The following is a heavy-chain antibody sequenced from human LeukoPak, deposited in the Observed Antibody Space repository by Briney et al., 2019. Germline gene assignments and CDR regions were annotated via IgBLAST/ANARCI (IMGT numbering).Heavy chain of an antibody. CDR3: VGEIGPRSFDY. D-gene: IGHD3-16*01. J-gene: IGHJ4*02. V-gene: IGHV3-30-3*01. CDR2: ISYDGSSK. CDR1: GFTFSSYA. Sequence: GGSLRLSCAASGFTFSSYAMHWARQAPGKGLEWVAVISYDGSSKYYADSVKGRFTISRDNSINALYLQMNSLRLDDTAVYYCVGEIGPRSFDYWAREPWSPSPQ.